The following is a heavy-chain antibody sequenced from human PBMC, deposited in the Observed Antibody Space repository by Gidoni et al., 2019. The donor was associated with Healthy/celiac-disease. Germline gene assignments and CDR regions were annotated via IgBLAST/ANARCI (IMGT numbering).Heavy chain of an antibody. CDR2: IRSKAYGGPT. V-gene: IGHV3-49*03. J-gene: IGHJ4*02. CDR3: TRDPWTFDY. Sequence: EVQLVEAGGGLVQPGRSLRLSCTASGFTFGDYAMSWFRQAPGKGLALVGFIRSKAYGGPTEYAASVKGRFTISRDDSKSIAYLQMNSLKTEDTAVYYCTRDPWTFDYWGQGTLVTVSS. CDR1: GFTFGDYA. D-gene: IGHD1-1*01.